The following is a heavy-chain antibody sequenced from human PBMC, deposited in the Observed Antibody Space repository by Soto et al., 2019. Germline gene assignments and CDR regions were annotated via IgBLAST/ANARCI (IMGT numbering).Heavy chain of an antibody. CDR2: ISSSGGTT. D-gene: IGHD3-10*01. CDR1: GNNFYNYA. V-gene: IGHV3-23*01. Sequence: GSSTLTPRTEGNNFYNYAMSWVRQAPGERLEWVSFISSSGGTTYYADSVKGRFTISRDNSRNTVFLQMSTLGAEDTAIYYCATFMTVTGPGCFWASEY. CDR3: ATFMTVTGPGCFWASEY. J-gene: IGHJ1*01.